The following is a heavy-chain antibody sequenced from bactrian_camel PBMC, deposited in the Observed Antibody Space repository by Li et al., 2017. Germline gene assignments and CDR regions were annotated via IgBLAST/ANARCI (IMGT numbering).Heavy chain of an antibody. D-gene: IGHD2*01. CDR1: PAIFGRPVY. CDR3: AARGPYCYTKLSVRDFTY. V-gene: IGHV3S40*01. J-gene: IGHJ6*01. Sequence: VQLVESGGGLVQPGGSLRLSCQASPAIFGRPVYMSWVRQAPGKEREGVARIATGSGNTYYADSVKGRFTISQDNAKNTVYLQMNSLKPEDTAMYYCAARGPYCYTKLSVRDFTYWGQGTQVTVS. CDR2: IATGSGNT.